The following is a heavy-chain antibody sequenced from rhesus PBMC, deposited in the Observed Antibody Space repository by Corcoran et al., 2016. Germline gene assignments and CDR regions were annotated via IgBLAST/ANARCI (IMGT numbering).Heavy chain of an antibody. CDR3: TKEADEEWIGRPFFDF. D-gene: IGHD5-12*01. CDR1: GAPINNHY. V-gene: IGHV4S2*01. CDR2: IHGCYP. J-gene: IGHJ3*01. Sequence: QVQLQESGPGLVKPSETLPLTCAVSGAPINNHYWSWVRPAPGKGLEWIGRIHGCYPDYNPSLKSRVTISLDTSKIHFSLNLKSVTAADTAVYYCTKEADEEWIGRPFFDFWGHGLRVTISS.